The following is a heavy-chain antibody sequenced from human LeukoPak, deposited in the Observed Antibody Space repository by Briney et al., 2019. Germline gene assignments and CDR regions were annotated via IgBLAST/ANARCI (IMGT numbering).Heavy chain of an antibody. Sequence: PSGTLSLTCAVSGGSISSSNWWSWVRQPPGKGLEWIGEIYHSGSTNYNPSLKSRVTISVDKSKNQFSLKVSSVTAADTAVYYCARDRYSSGWYYFDYWGQGTLVTVSS. D-gene: IGHD6-19*01. CDR3: ARDRYSSGWYYFDY. CDR2: IYHSGST. CDR1: GGSISSSNW. J-gene: IGHJ4*02. V-gene: IGHV4-4*02.